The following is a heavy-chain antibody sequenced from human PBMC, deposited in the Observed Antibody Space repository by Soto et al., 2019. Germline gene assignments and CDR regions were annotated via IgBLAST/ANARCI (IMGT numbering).Heavy chain of an antibody. CDR2: ISYDGSNK. CDR3: ARDYYDSSGYYNYYYGMDV. V-gene: IGHV3-30-3*01. CDR1: GCTFSSYA. D-gene: IGHD3-22*01. J-gene: IGHJ6*02. Sequence: PGVSLRLSCAASGCTFSSYAMRWVRQAPGKGLEWVAVISYDGSNKYYADSVKGRFTISRDNSKNTLYLQMNSLRAEDTAVYYCARDYYDSSGYYNYYYGMDVWGQGTTVTVSS.